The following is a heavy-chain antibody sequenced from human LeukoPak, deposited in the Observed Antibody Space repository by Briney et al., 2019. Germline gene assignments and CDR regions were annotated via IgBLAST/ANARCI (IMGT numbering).Heavy chain of an antibody. CDR3: ARGYGQYYYYYYGMDV. D-gene: IGHD3-10*01. J-gene: IGHJ6*02. V-gene: IGHV4-34*01. CDR2: INHSGST. Sequence: SETLSLTCAVYGGSFSGYYWSWIRQPPGKGLEWIGEINHSGSTNYNPSLKSRVTISVDTSKNQFSLKLSSVTVADTAVYYCARGYGQYYYYYYGMDVWGQGTTVTVSS. CDR1: GGSFSGYY.